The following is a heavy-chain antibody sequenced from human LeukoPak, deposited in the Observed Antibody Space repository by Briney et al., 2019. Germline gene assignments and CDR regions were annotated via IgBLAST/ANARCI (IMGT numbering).Heavy chain of an antibody. CDR3: ARVAGEYSSSFVLDY. J-gene: IGHJ4*02. D-gene: IGHD6-6*01. CDR1: GYTFTGYY. V-gene: IGHV1-2*02. CDR2: INPNSGGT. Sequence: ASVKASCKASGYTFTGYYMHWVRQAPGQGLEWMGWINPNSGGTNYAQKFQGRVTMTRDTSISTAYMELSRLRSDDTAVYYCARVAGEYSSSFVLDYWGQGTLVTVSS.